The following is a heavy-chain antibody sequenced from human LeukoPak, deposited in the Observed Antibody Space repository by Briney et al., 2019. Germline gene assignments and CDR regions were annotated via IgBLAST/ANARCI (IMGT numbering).Heavy chain of an antibody. V-gene: IGHV4-59*01. Sequence: NLSETLSLTCTVSGGSISSYYWSWIRQPPGKGLEWIGYIYYSGSTNYNPSLKSQVTISVDTSKNQFSLKLSSETAADTAIYYCARGIAVAVTPFDYWGQGTLVTVSS. J-gene: IGHJ4*02. CDR1: GGSISSYY. D-gene: IGHD6-13*01. CDR2: IYYSGST. CDR3: ARGIAVAVTPFDY.